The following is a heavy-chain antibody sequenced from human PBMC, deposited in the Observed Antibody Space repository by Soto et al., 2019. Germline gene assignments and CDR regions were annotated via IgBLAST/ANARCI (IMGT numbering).Heavy chain of an antibody. CDR1: GFSLNDYG. CDR2: ISYDGRNK. D-gene: IGHD3-22*01. Sequence: QVQLVXXXGGVVQPGRSLRLSCAASGFSLNDYGMHWVRQPPGXXXEWVADISYDGRNKYYTDSVRGRFTISRDISKGTLYLQMNSLRPEDTAVYYCAKSNRGAYDTPDFWGQGTPVTVSP. CDR3: AKSNRGAYDTPDF. V-gene: IGHV3-30*18. J-gene: IGHJ4*02.